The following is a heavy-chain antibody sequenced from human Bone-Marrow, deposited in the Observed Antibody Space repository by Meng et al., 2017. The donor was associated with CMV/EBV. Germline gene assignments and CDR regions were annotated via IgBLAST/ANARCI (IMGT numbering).Heavy chain of an antibody. CDR3: ARVDDYSGSGSYYRAFTS. D-gene: IGHD3-10*01. V-gene: IGHV3-48*04. CDR1: GFTFSSYS. Sequence: GESLKISCAASGFTFSSYSMNWVRQAPGKGLEWVSYISSSSSTIYYADSVKGRFTISRDNAKNSLYLQMNSLRAEDTAVYYCARVDDYSGSGSYYRAFTSWGPGTLVTVSS. CDR2: ISSSSSTI. J-gene: IGHJ5*02.